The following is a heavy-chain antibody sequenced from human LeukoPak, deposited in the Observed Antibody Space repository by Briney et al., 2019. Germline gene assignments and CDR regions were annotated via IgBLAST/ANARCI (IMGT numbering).Heavy chain of an antibody. J-gene: IGHJ4*02. Sequence: SVIVCCTHARDAFTRYSIRWVRQAAGEGFERMGKIIPFLGIANYAQKFQGRVTITADKSTSSAYMELSSLRSEDTAVYYCARDLTDGQIISRFFDYWGQGTLVTVSS. CDR2: IIPFLGIA. CDR3: ARDLTDGQIISRFFDY. CDR1: RDAFTRYS. V-gene: IGHV1-69*04.